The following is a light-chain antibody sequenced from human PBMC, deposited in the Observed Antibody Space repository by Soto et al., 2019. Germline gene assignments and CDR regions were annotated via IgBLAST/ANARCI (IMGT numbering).Light chain of an antibody. J-gene: IGKJ1*01. CDR1: QSISAW. CDR3: QQYNNDASWT. Sequence: DIQMTQSPSTLSASIGDRVTITCRASQSISAWLAWYQQKPGKAPKLLIYKASTLESGVPSRFSGSGSGTEFTLTISGLQPDDFATYYCQQYNNDASWTFGQGTRVQIK. V-gene: IGKV1-5*03. CDR2: KAS.